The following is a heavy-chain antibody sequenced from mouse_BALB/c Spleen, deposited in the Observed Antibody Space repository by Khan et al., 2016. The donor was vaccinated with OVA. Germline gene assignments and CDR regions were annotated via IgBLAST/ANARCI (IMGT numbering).Heavy chain of an antibody. CDR3: ARDDGYSLFAY. Sequence: QVQLQQSGPELVRPGVSVKISCKGPDYTFTDYPMHWVQQSHVKSLEWIGAVSTSYGNTNYNQKVKGKAIMTVDKSSSTAYLELARLTSEDYAIYYCARDDGYSLFAYWGQGTLVTVSA. J-gene: IGHJ3*01. CDR1: DYTFTDYP. CDR2: VSTSYGNT. V-gene: IGHV1S137*01. D-gene: IGHD2-3*01.